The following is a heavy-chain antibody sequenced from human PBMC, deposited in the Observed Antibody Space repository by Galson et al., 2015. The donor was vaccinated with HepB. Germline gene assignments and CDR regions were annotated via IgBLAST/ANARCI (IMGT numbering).Heavy chain of an antibody. CDR1: GFTFSSYA. CDR2: ISYDGSNK. D-gene: IGHD6-19*01. V-gene: IGHV3-30-3*01. Sequence: SLRLSCAASGFTFSSYAMHWVRQAPGKGLEWVAVISYDGSNKYYADSVKGRFTISRDNSKNTLYLQMNSLRAEDTAVYYCARDKWPVGWYYYYGMDVWGQGTTVTVSS. J-gene: IGHJ6*02. CDR3: ARDKWPVGWYYYYGMDV.